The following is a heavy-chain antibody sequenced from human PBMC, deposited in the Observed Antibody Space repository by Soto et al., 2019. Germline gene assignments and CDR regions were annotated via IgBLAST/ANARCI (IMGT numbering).Heavy chain of an antibody. CDR3: GRNKDVRNYHGRGV. V-gene: IGHV1-69*13. CDR1: GGTFSSYA. J-gene: IGHJ6*02. Sequence: SVKVSCKASGGTFSSYAISWVRQAPGQELEWMGGIIPIFGTANCAQKFQGRVTITADESTSTAYMELSSLRSEDTAVYYCGRNKDVRNYHGRGVWGQGTRAPFSS. CDR2: IIPIFGTA. D-gene: IGHD1-7*01.